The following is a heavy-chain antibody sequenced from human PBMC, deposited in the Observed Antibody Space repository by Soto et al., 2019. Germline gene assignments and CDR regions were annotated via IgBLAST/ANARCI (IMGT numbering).Heavy chain of an antibody. Sequence: QVQLVQSGAEVKKPGSSVKVSCKASGGTFSSYTISWVRQAPGQGLEWMGRIIPSLGIANYAQKFQGRVTITADKSTSAAYMELSSLRSEDTAVYYCARAGTGDSDWYFDLWGRGTLVTVSS. V-gene: IGHV1-69*02. J-gene: IGHJ2*01. CDR2: IIPSLGIA. D-gene: IGHD7-27*01. CDR1: GGTFSSYT. CDR3: ARAGTGDSDWYFDL.